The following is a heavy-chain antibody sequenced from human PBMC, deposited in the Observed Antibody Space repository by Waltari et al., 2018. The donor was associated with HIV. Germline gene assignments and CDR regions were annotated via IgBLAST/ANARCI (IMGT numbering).Heavy chain of an antibody. D-gene: IGHD3-9*01. V-gene: IGHV3-30*02. CDR1: GFTFTPYA. J-gene: IGHJ4*02. Sequence: QVQLVESGGGVVQPGGSLSLPCAASGFTFTPYAMHWFRQAPGKGLEWVAFVRYDGSNKYYADSVKGRFTISRDNSKNTLYLQMNSLRADDTAVYYCARDPSPPILYDILTGYYFDYWGQGTLVTVSS. CDR3: ARDPSPPILYDILTGYYFDY. CDR2: VRYDGSNK.